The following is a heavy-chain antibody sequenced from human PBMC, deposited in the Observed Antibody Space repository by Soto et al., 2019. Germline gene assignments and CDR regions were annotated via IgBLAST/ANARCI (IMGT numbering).Heavy chain of an antibody. CDR2: SYYSGST. CDR1: GGSIRGGGYY. D-gene: IGHD3-22*01. J-gene: IGHJ2*01. Sequence: SETLSRTCTVSGGSIRGGGYYRISKRHHPGQGLEWIGYSYYSGSTSYNPSIKSRVTISVDTSKNQFSLKLSSVTAADTAVYYCARESRYYYASSSYPPWYFDRWGRGTLVTVSS. V-gene: IGHV4-31*03. CDR3: ARESRYYYASSSYPPWYFDR.